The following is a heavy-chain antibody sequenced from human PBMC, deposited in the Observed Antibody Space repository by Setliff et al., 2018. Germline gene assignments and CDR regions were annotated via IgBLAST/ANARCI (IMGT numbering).Heavy chain of an antibody. J-gene: IGHJ3*02. V-gene: IGHV3-7*01. CDR1: GFTFSSYG. Sequence: GGSLRLSCAASGFTFSSYGMHWVRQAPGKGLEWVANINQDGSTKYSVDSVKGRFTVSRDNAKNSVYLQMSSLRVEDTAVYYCAREASVNSFDICGQGTTVTVSS. CDR3: AREASVNSFDI. CDR2: INQDGSTK.